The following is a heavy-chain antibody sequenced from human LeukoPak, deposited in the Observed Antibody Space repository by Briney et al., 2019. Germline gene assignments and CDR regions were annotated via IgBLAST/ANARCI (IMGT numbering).Heavy chain of an antibody. V-gene: IGHV1-2*02. CDR3: VRDNARDFDY. CDR1: GYTFTVYY. J-gene: IGHJ4*02. D-gene: IGHD2-8*01. Sequence: ASVKVSCKTSGYTFTVYYMHWVRQAPGQGLEWVGWVNPNSGGTDYAQKFQGRVTMTRDTSISTVYMELSRLRSDDTAVYYCVRDNARDFDYWGLGTRVTVSS. CDR2: VNPNSGGT.